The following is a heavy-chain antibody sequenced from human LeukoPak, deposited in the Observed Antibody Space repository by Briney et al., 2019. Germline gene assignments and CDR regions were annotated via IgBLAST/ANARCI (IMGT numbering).Heavy chain of an antibody. CDR3: ARGRASGIAARRPPFDY. V-gene: IGHV4-34*01. CDR1: GGSFSGYY. D-gene: IGHD6-6*01. CDR2: INHSGST. J-gene: IGHJ4*02. Sequence: PSETLSLTCAVYGGSFSGYYWSWIRQPPGKGLEWIGEINHSGSTNYNPSLKSRVTISVDTSKNQFSLKLSSVTAADTAVYYCARGRASGIAARRPPFDYWGQGTLVTVSS.